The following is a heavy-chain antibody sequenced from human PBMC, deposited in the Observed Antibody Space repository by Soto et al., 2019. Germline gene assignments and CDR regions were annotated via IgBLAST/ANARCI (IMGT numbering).Heavy chain of an antibody. CDR1: GYTFTSYA. CDR3: ARDGVAVTTGISGY. CDR2: INVYNGDT. J-gene: IGHJ4*02. V-gene: IGHV1-18*01. D-gene: IGHD4-4*01. Sequence: QVQLVQSGAEVKKPGASVKVSCKVSGYTFTSYAISWVRQAPGQGLEWMGWINVYNGDTKYAQKFQGRITMTPDTSTSTVYMELRSLTSDNTAVYYCARDGVAVTTGISGYWGQGTLVTVSS.